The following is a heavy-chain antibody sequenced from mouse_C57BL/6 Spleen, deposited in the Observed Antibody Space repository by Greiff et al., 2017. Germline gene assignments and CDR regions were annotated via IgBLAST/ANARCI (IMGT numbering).Heavy chain of an antibody. CDR2: ILSGSGNI. CDR3: ASRTYYDYDGYAMDY. Sequence: VQLQQSGAELMKPGASVKLSCKATGYTFTGYWIEWVKQRPGHGLALIGEILSGSGNINYNEKLKGKATFTADIASNTAYMQLSSLTTEDSAIYYYASRTYYDYDGYAMDYWGQGTSVTVSS. D-gene: IGHD2-4*01. V-gene: IGHV1-9*01. J-gene: IGHJ4*01. CDR1: GYTFTGYW.